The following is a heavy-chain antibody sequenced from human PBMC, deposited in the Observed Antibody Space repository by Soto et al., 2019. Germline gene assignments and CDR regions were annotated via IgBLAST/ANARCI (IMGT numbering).Heavy chain of an antibody. CDR2: INPNGRSA. J-gene: IGHJ6*02. V-gene: IGHV3-23*01. CDR3: VKPMVATIYFYHNGMDV. D-gene: IGHD5-12*01. Sequence: EVQLLESGGGLVQPGGSLRLSCAASGFTFVSYAMSWVRQAPGKGLEWVSTINPNGRSAYYADSEKGRFTISRDNSKNTLHVQMDSLRADVTAVYYVVKPMVATIYFYHNGMDVWGQGTTVTVSS. CDR1: GFTFVSYA.